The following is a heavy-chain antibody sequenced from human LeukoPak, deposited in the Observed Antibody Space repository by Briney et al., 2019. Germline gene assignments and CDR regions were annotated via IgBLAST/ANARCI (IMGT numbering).Heavy chain of an antibody. J-gene: IGHJ4*02. V-gene: IGHV3-21*01. D-gene: IGHD1/OR15-1a*01. CDR2: ISSSSSYI. CDR1: GFTFSSYS. Sequence: PGGSLRLSCAASGFTFSSYSMNWVHQAPGKGLEWVSSISSSSSYIYYADSVKGRFTISRDNAKNSLYLQMNSLRAEDTAVYYCARGNTNSFDYWGQGTLVTVSS. CDR3: ARGNTNSFDY.